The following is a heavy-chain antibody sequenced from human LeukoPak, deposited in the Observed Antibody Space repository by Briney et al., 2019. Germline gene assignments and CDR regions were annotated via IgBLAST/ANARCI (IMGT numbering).Heavy chain of an antibody. J-gene: IGHJ6*03. Sequence: PGGSLRLSCAGSGFTFSNYWMSWVRQAPGKGLEWVANIKQDGSEKYYVDSVKGRFTISRDNAKNLLYLQMNFLRAGDTAVYYCARDRGRRYCNSTYCPYYMDVWGKGTTVTVSS. V-gene: IGHV3-7*01. CDR2: IKQDGSEK. D-gene: IGHD2/OR15-2a*01. CDR1: GFTFSNYW. CDR3: ARDRGRRYCNSTYCPYYMDV.